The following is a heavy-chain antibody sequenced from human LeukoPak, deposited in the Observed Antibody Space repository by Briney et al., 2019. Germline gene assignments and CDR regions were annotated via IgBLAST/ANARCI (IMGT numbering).Heavy chain of an antibody. CDR3: ARDRVVAPYYFDY. V-gene: IGHV3-53*01. J-gene: IGHJ4*02. CDR2: IYSGGST. Sequence: SGGSLRLSCAASGFTVSSNYMSWVRQAPGKGLEWVSVIYSGGSTYYADSVKGRFTISRDNAKNSLYLQMNSLRAEDTAVYYCARDRVVAPYYFDYWGQGTLVTVSS. D-gene: IGHD5-12*01. CDR1: GFTVSSNY.